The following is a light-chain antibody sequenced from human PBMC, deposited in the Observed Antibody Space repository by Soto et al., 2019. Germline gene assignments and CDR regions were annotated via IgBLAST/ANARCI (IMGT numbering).Light chain of an antibody. CDR2: DAS. Sequence: PGERATLSCRASQSVSGYLAWYQQKPGQAPRLLIYDASNRATGIPARFSGSGSGTDFTLTISSLEPGDFAVYYCQQGSNWPFTFGPGTTVDVK. J-gene: IGKJ3*01. V-gene: IGKV3-11*01. CDR3: QQGSNWPFT. CDR1: QSVSGY.